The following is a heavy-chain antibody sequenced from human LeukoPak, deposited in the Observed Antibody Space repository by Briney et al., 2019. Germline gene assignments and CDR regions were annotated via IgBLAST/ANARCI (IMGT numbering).Heavy chain of an antibody. CDR3: ARRKGEPNIFDY. D-gene: IGHD3-16*01. V-gene: IGHV1-2*06. CDR2: INPDSGGT. Sequence: ASVKVSCKASGYTFTGYYIHWVRQAPGQGLEWMGRINPDSGGTNYAQKFQGRVTMTRDTSISTAYMELGRLRSDDTAVYYCARRKGEPNIFDYWGQGTLVTVSS. J-gene: IGHJ4*02. CDR1: GYTFTGYY.